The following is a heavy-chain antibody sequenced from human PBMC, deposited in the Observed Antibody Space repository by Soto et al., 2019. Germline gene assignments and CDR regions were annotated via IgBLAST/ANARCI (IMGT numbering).Heavy chain of an antibody. Sequence: QVQLVQSGAEVKKPGSSVKVSCKASGGTFSSYTISWVRQAPGQGLEWMGRIIPILGIANYAQKFQGRDTITADKSTSTAYMGLSSLRSEDTAVYYCAGMRPKKCYMEPRWFDPWGQGTLVTVSS. CDR3: AGMRPKKCYMEPRWFDP. CDR1: GGTFSSYT. D-gene: IGHD2-8*01. J-gene: IGHJ5*02. CDR2: IIPILGIA. V-gene: IGHV1-69*02.